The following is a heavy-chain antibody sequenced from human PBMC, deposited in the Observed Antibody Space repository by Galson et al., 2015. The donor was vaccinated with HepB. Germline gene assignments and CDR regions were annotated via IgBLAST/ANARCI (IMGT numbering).Heavy chain of an antibody. CDR2: ISAYNGNT. J-gene: IGHJ4*02. D-gene: IGHD2-15*01. V-gene: IGHV1-18*01. Sequence: SVKVSCKASGYTFTSYGISWVRQAPGQGLEWMGWISAYNGNTNYAQKLQGRVTMTTDTSTSTAYMELRSLRSDDTAVYYCARDTPLNVCSGGSCYLTFDYWGQGTLVTVSS. CDR1: GYTFTSYG. CDR3: ARDTPLNVCSGGSCYLTFDY.